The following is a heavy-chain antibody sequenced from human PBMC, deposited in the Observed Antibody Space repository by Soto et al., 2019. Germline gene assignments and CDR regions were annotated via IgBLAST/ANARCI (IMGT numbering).Heavy chain of an antibody. V-gene: IGHV6-1*01. CDR3: VRGGLTQPRECSGGSCSTWWFDP. CDR1: GDSVSSNSVA. CDR2: TYYRSKWYN. Sequence: SQTLSLTCAISGDSVSSNSVAWNWIRQSPSRGLEWLGRTYYRSKWYNDYAVSVKSRITINPDTSKNQFSLQLKSVTPEDTAVYYCVRGGLTQPRECSGGSCSTWWFDPWGQGTLVTVAS. J-gene: IGHJ5*02. D-gene: IGHD2-15*01.